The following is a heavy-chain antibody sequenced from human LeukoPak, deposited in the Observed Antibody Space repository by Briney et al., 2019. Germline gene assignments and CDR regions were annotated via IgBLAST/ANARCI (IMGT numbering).Heavy chain of an antibody. D-gene: IGHD3-10*01. CDR1: GFTFSSYA. J-gene: IGHJ4*02. CDR2: ISYDGSNK. CDR3: ARGITMVRGVFGY. Sequence: GRSLRLSCAASGFTFSSYAMHWVRQAPGKGLEWVAVISYDGSNKYYADSVKGRFTISRDNSKNTLYLQMNSLRAEDTAVYYCARGITMVRGVFGYWGQGTLVTVSS. V-gene: IGHV3-30*04.